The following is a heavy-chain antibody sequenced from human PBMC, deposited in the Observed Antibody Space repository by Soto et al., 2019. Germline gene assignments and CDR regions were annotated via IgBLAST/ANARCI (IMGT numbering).Heavy chain of an antibody. D-gene: IGHD3-10*01. V-gene: IGHV3-21*01. CDR2: ISAGSRSI. CDR3: ARSTPGNPFDI. Sequence: GGSLRLSCAASGFTFSTYTMNWVRQAPGKGLEWVSSISAGSRSIYYTDSLKGQSTVSRDNSKNSLYLQINSLKVDDTAVYYCARSTPGNPFDIWGQGTMVTVSS. J-gene: IGHJ3*02. CDR1: GFTFSTYT.